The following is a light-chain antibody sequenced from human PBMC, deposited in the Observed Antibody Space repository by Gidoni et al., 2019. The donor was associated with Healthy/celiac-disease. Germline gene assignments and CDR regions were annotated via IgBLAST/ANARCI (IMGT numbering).Light chain of an antibody. Sequence: EIVLTQSPATLSLSPGERATLSCRASQSASSYLAWYQQKPGQAHRLLIYDASNRATGIPARFSGSGSGTDFTLTISSLEPEDFAVYYCQQRSNWLFTFGPGTKVDIK. CDR3: QQRSNWLFT. CDR2: DAS. J-gene: IGKJ3*01. V-gene: IGKV3-11*01. CDR1: QSASSY.